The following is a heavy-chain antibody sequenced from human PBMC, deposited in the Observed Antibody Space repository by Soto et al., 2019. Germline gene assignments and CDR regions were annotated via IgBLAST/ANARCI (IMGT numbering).Heavy chain of an antibody. J-gene: IGHJ3*02. D-gene: IGHD4-17*01. V-gene: IGHV3-48*01. CDR2: ISSSSSTI. CDR3: ARAYGAHAFDI. CDR1: GFTFSSYS. Sequence: GGSLRLSCAASGFTFSSYSMNWVRQAPGKGLEWVSYISSSSSTIYYADSVKGRFTISRDNAKNSLYLQMNSLRAEDTAVYYCARAYGAHAFDIWGQGTMVTVSS.